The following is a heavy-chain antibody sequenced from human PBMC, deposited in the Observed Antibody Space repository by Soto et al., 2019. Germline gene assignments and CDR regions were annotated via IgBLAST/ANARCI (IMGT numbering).Heavy chain of an antibody. CDR2: IIPIFGTA. D-gene: IGHD6-6*01. J-gene: IGHJ6*02. CDR1: GGTFSSYA. Sequence: SVKVSCKASGGTFSSYAISWLRQAPGQGLEWMGGIIPIFGTANYAQKFQGRVTITADESTSTAYMELSSLRSEDTAVYYCARDLSSSSSYYYYYGMDVWGQGTTVTVSS. CDR3: ARDLSSSSSYYYYYGMDV. V-gene: IGHV1-69*13.